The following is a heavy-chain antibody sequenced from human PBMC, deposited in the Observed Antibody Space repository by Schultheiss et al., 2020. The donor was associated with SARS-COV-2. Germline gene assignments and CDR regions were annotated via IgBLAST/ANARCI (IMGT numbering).Heavy chain of an antibody. V-gene: IGHV4-61*01. J-gene: IGHJ6*02. D-gene: IGHD3-9*01. CDR3: ARGPTRRILTGYWMKLTTDYYGMDV. CDR1: GGSVSSGSYY. CDR2: IYYSGST. Sequence: SETLSLTCTVSGGSVSSGSYYWSWIRQPPGKGLEWIGYIYYSGSTNYNPSLKSRVTISVDTSKNQFSLKLSSVTAADTAVYYCARGPTRRILTGYWMKLTTDYYGMDVWGQGTTVTVSS.